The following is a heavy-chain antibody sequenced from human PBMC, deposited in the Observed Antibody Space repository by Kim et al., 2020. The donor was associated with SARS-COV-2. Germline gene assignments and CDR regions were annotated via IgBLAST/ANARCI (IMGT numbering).Heavy chain of an antibody. CDR2: SSSERAQE. V-gene: IGHV3-33*01. Sequence: GGSLRLSCAASGFNISNYRVNGFRKDAVKVLVVEGLSSSERAQEKLADSVQGRITLNTDNSKHTVSLQMNSLRAEDTAVYYCARKLLHCSSTSCSSYGMDVWGQRTAVTVYS. CDR1: GFNISNYR. CDR3: ARKLLHCSSTSCSSYGMDV. D-gene: IGHD2-2*01. J-gene: IGHJ6*02.